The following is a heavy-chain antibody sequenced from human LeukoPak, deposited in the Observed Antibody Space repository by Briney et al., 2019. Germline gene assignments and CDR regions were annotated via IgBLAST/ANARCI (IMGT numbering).Heavy chain of an antibody. J-gene: IGHJ4*02. CDR2: ISGSGAST. V-gene: IGHV3-23*01. D-gene: IGHD3-10*02. Sequence: GGSLRLSCAGSGFTFSTHGMNWVRQAPGKGLEWVSGISGSGASTYQAVSVKGRFTISRDNSKNTLHLQMNSLRAEDTAVYYCARMLGGGYTGLFDCWGQGTLVTVSS. CDR1: GFTFSTHG. CDR3: ARMLGGGYTGLFDC.